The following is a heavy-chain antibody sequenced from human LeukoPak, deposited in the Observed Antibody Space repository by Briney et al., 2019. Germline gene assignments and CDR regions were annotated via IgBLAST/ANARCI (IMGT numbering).Heavy chain of an antibody. Sequence: GGSLRLSCAASGFTFSSYWMSWVRQAPGKGLEWVANIKEDGSEKYYADSVKGRFTISRDNAKNSLYLQMNSLRAEDTAVYYCAGGNYDYADLWGQGTLVTVSS. CDR2: IKEDGSEK. D-gene: IGHD3-10*01. J-gene: IGHJ4*02. V-gene: IGHV3-7*01. CDR3: AGGNYDYADL. CDR1: GFTFSSYW.